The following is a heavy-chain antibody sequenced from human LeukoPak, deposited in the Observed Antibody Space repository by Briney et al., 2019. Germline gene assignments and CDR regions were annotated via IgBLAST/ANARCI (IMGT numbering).Heavy chain of an antibody. CDR2: IYSGGST. D-gene: IGHD2-21*02. CDR1: GFSVSSNY. CDR3: ARTDETAPAEDFQH. V-gene: IGHV3-53*01. Sequence: PGGSLRLSCAASGFSVSSNYMSWVRQAPGKGLEWVSVIYSGGSTYYADSVKGRFTTSRDNSKNTLYLQMKSLRAEDTAVYYCARTDETAPAEDFQHWGQGTLVTVSS. J-gene: IGHJ1*01.